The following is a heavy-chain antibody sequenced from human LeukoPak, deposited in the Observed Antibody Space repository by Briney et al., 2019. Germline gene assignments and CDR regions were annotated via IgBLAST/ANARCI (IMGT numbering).Heavy chain of an antibody. CDR3: VRDKRGLLRVFDY. Sequence: GGSLRLSCAASGFTFSSHWMSWIRQAPGKGLEWVANIKQDESEKFYVDSVKGRFTISRDNAKQSLYLQMDSLRAEDTAVYYCVRDKRGLLRVFDYWGQGTLVTVSS. V-gene: IGHV3-7*01. CDR1: GFTFSSHW. J-gene: IGHJ4*02. CDR2: IKQDESEK. D-gene: IGHD3-10*01.